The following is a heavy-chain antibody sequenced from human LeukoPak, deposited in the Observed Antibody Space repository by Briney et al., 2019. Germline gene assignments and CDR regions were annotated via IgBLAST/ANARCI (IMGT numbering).Heavy chain of an antibody. CDR3: TRETSLYGAFEM. V-gene: IGHV4-59*01. Sequence: SETLSLTCTVSWGYYYWSWIRQPPGKGLEWIGYIYHTGITNYIPSLRSRVTISLDRSRNQLSLNLTSVTAAGTAVYYCTRETSLYGAFEMWGQGTTVTVSS. CDR2: IYHTGIT. CDR1: WGYYY. D-gene: IGHD2/OR15-2a*01. J-gene: IGHJ3*02.